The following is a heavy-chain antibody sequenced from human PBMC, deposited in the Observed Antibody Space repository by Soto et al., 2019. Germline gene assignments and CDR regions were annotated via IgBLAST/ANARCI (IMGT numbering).Heavy chain of an antibody. V-gene: IGHV4-39*01. D-gene: IGHD3-22*01. Sequence: SETLSLTCTVSGGSISSSSYYWGWIRQPPGKGLEWIGSIYYSGSTYYNPSLKSRVTISVDTSKNQFSLKLSSVTAADTAVYYCATGYDSSGYYSIPFDYWGQGTLVTVSS. CDR1: GGSISSSSYY. CDR2: IYYSGST. CDR3: ATGYDSSGYYSIPFDY. J-gene: IGHJ4*02.